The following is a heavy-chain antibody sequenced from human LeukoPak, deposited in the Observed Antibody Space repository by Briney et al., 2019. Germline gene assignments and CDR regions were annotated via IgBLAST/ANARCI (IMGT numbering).Heavy chain of an antibody. CDR1: GGSISINSDTYY. Sequence: SETLSLTCTVSGGSISINSDTYYWGWIRQPPGKGLEWIGSIYYSGSTYYNPSLKSRATISVDTSKNQFSPNLNSVTAADTAVYYCARHLLSSGWAFDYWGQGTLVIVSS. V-gene: IGHV4-39*01. J-gene: IGHJ4*02. CDR2: IYYSGST. CDR3: ARHLLSSGWAFDY. D-gene: IGHD6-19*01.